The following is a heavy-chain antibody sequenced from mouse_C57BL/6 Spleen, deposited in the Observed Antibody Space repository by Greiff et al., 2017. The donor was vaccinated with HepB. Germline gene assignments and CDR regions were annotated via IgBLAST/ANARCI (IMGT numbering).Heavy chain of an antibody. Sequence: EVQLQQSGPELVKPGASVKISCKASGYSFTGYYMHWVKQSHGNILDWIGYIYPYNGVSSYNQKFKGKATLTVDKSSSTAYMELRSLTSEDSAVYYCAREYYDYDGNYYAMDYWGQGTSVTVSS. J-gene: IGHJ4*01. D-gene: IGHD2-4*01. CDR1: GYSFTGYY. V-gene: IGHV1-31*01. CDR2: IYPYNGVS. CDR3: AREYYDYDGNYYAMDY.